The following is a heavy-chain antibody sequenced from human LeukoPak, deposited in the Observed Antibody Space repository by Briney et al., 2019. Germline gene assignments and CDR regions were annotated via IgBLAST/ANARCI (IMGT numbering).Heavy chain of an antibody. Sequence: PGGFLRPSCAASGFTFSSYAMSWVRQAPGKGLEWVSAISGSGGSTYYADSVKGRFTISRDNSKNTLYLQMNSLRAEDTAVYYCAKWGATTEGYFDYWGQGTLVTVSS. CDR3: AKWGATTEGYFDY. CDR1: GFTFSSYA. CDR2: ISGSGGST. V-gene: IGHV3-23*01. J-gene: IGHJ4*02. D-gene: IGHD1-26*01.